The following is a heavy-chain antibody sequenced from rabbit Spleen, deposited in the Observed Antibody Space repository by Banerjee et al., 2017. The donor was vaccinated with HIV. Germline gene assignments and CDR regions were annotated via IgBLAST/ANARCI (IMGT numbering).Heavy chain of an antibody. CDR2: IYTLSGSA. V-gene: IGHV1S45*01. CDR3: ARDTSSSFSSYGMDL. CDR1: GFSFSSSVW. Sequence: QEQLEESGGDLVKPEGSLTLTCTASGFSFSSSVWISWVRRAPGKGLEWIGCIYTLSGSAYYASWARGRFTISKTSSTTVTLQMTSLTAADTATYFCARDTSSSFSSYGMDLWGPGTLVTVS. D-gene: IGHD1-1*01. J-gene: IGHJ6*01.